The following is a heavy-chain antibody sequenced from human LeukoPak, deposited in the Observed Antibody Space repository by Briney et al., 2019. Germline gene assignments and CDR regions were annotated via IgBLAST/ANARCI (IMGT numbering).Heavy chain of an antibody. D-gene: IGHD2-2*01. J-gene: IGHJ5*02. CDR2: ISSSGRSM. Sequence: KPGGSLRLSCAASGFTFSSYSMNWVRQAPGKGLEWVSSISSSGRSMFYADSVKGRFTISRDNAKNSLYLQMNSLRAEDTALYYCARDYLVVPAAMWWFDPRGQGTLVTVSS. CDR1: GFTFSSYS. CDR3: ARDYLVVPAAMWWFDP. V-gene: IGHV3-21*01.